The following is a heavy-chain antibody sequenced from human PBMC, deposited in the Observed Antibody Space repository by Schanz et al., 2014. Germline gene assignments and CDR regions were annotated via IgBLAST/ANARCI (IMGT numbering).Heavy chain of an antibody. V-gene: IGHV3-53*01. CDR1: GFTVTSYY. J-gene: IGHJ6*02. CDR2: IYSGDNT. Sequence: EMQLVESGGGLIQPGGSLRLSCAASGFTVTSYYMSWVRQAPGKGLEWVSVIYSGDNTYYADSVKGRFTISRDNSKNTVYLQMNSLRAEDTAVYYCVKDLQRELLRDDHYYGMDVWGQGTTVTVSS. CDR3: VKDLQRELLRDDHYYGMDV. D-gene: IGHD1-26*01.